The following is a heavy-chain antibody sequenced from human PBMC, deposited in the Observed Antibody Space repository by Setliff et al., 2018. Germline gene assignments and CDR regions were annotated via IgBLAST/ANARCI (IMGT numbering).Heavy chain of an antibody. CDR2: ISRGATTT. CDR1: GVIFSDYY. CDR3: STKGVPGT. Sequence: GGSLRLSCAASGVIFSDYYMSWNRQTPGKGLEWVAYISRGATTTYYTDSVKGRFAISRDDGKNSLYLQMNSLRAEDTAVYYCSTKGVPGTGGQGTRVTVSS. V-gene: IGHV3-11*01. D-gene: IGHD1-1*01. J-gene: IGHJ4*02.